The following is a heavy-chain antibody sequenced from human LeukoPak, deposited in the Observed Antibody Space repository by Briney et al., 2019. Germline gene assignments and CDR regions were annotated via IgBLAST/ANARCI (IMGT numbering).Heavy chain of an antibody. V-gene: IGHV3-69-1*02. J-gene: IGHJ4*02. CDR2: IDSTDTI. CDR3: ARSSGSYRPMGY. Sequence: PGGSLRLSCAASGFTFSRYWMHWVRQGPGKGLEWISHIDSTDTIHYADSVKGRFTISRDNAKNSLYLQMNSLRAEDTAVYYCARSSGSYRPMGYWGQGTLVTVSS. CDR1: GFTFSRYW. D-gene: IGHD3-22*01.